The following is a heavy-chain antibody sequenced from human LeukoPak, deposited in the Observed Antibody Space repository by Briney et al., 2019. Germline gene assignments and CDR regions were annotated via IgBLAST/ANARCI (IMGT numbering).Heavy chain of an antibody. Sequence: ASVKVSCKASGYTFTSYGISWVRQAPGQGLEWMGWISAYNGNTNYAQKLQGRVTMTTDTSTSTAYMELRSLRSDDTAVYYCARDPTTYGSGSYHYDAFDIWGQGTMVTVSS. D-gene: IGHD3-10*01. J-gene: IGHJ3*02. V-gene: IGHV1-18*01. CDR3: ARDPTTYGSGSYHYDAFDI. CDR2: ISAYNGNT. CDR1: GYTFTSYG.